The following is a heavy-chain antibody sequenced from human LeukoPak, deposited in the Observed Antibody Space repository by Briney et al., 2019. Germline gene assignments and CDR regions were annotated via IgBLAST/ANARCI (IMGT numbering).Heavy chain of an antibody. Sequence: ASVKVSCKASGYTFTGYYMHWVRQAPGQGLEWMGWINPNSGGTNYAQKFQGRVTMTRDTSISTAYMELSRLRSDDTAVYYCAGQRTPNYYDNRPDAFDIWGQGTMVTVSS. J-gene: IGHJ3*02. D-gene: IGHD3-22*01. CDR2: INPNSGGT. CDR3: AGQRTPNYYDNRPDAFDI. CDR1: GYTFTGYY. V-gene: IGHV1-2*02.